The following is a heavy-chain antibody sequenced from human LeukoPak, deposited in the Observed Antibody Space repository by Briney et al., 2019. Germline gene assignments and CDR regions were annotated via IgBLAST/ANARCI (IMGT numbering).Heavy chain of an antibody. CDR1: GYYINNGYY. J-gene: IGHJ4*01. D-gene: IGHD3-22*01. CDR2: FHFSGGI. V-gene: IGHV4-38-2*01. CDR3: GAYDSSGRPDF. Sequence: SETLSLICAVSGYYINNGYYRGWIRQAPGKGLEWIGSFHFSGGIHYSPSLQSRVTISVDTSKNHLSLKLTSVTAADTAVYYCGAYDSSGRPDFWGHGTLLTVSS.